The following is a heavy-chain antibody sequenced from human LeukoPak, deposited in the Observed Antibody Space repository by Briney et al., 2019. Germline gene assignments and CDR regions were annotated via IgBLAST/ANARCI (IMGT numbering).Heavy chain of an antibody. V-gene: IGHV4-34*01. D-gene: IGHD3-22*01. CDR3: ARGALYDSSGYYLDY. CDR1: GGSFSGYY. J-gene: IGHJ4*02. CDR2: INHSGST. Sequence: SETLPLTCAVYGGSFSGYYWSWIRQPPGKGLEWIGEINHSGSTNYNPSLKSRVTISVDTSKNQFSLKLSSVTAADTAVYYCARGALYDSSGYYLDYWGQGTLVTVSS.